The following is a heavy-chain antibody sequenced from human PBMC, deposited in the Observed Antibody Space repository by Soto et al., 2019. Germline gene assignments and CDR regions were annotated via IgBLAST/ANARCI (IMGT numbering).Heavy chain of an antibody. CDR2: ISYDGSNK. CDR1: GFTFSSYA. V-gene: IGHV3-30-3*01. Sequence: QVQLVESGGGVVQPGRSLRLSCAASGFTFSSYAMHWVRQAPGKGLEWVAVISYDGSNKYYADSVKGRFTISRDNSKNPLYPTLHSTRAKDTAVYYCATELPRRDGSDSPFDYCGQGTPVAVSS. D-gene: IGHD5-12*01. J-gene: IGHJ4*02. CDR3: ATELPRRDGSDSPFDY.